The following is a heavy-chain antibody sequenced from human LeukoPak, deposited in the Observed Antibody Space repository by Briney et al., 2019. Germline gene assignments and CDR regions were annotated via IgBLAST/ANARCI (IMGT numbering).Heavy chain of an antibody. Sequence: GESLKISCKGSGYIFTSYWIGWVRQMPGKGLEWMGIIYPGDSDTRYSPSFQGQVTISADKSISTAYLQWSSLKASDTAMYYCARQAFYYGSGSYAAGYWGQGTLVTVSS. CDR3: ARQAFYYGSGSYAAGY. CDR2: IYPGDSDT. J-gene: IGHJ4*02. CDR1: GYIFTSYW. D-gene: IGHD3-10*01. V-gene: IGHV5-51*01.